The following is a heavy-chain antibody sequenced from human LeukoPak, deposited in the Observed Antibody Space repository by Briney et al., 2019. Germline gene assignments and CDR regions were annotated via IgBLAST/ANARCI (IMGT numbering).Heavy chain of an antibody. CDR1: GFTFRNYW. CDR3: ARDYR. D-gene: IGHD1-26*01. J-gene: IGHJ4*02. V-gene: IGHV3-7*01. Sequence: PGRSLRLSCAASGFTFRNYWMNWVRQAPGEGLEWVSYIKQDGSEQSYVDSVKGRFTLSRDNAKNSLYLQMNSPRAEDTAVYYCARDYRWGRGPLVTVSS. CDR2: IKQDGSEQ.